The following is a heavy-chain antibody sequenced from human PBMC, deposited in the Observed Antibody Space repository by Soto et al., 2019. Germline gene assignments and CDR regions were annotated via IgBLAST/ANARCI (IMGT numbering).Heavy chain of an antibody. J-gene: IGHJ4*01. CDR2: INPNSCGT. D-gene: IGHD2-2*01. Sequence: QVQLGQSGAEAKKPGSSVKISSKSAGYTFSGYNMHWVRQAPGQGLEWMGWINPNSCGTTDARKLQGRVTMTRDTYISPAHMELSRLRSDDTAVYDRARGGWVAAAFPDDWGQGTLVAFAS. CDR3: ARGGWVAAAFPDD. V-gene: IGHV1-2*02. CDR1: GYTFSGYN.